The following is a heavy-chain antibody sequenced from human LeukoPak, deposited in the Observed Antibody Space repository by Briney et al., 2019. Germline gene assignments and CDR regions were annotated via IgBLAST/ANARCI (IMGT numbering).Heavy chain of an antibody. CDR1: GGSISSSSYY. CDR3: ARVRKDIPSYYFDY. J-gene: IGHJ4*02. V-gene: IGHV4-39*07. D-gene: IGHD2-15*01. CDR2: IYYSGST. Sequence: PSETLSLTCTVSGGSISSSSYYWGWIRQPPGKGLEWIGSIYYSGSTYYNPSLKSRVTISVDTSKNQFSLKLSSVTAADTAVYYCARVRKDIPSYYFDYWGQGTLVTVSS.